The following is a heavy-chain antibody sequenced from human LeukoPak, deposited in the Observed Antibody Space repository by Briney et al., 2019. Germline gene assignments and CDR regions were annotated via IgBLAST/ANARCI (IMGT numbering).Heavy chain of an antibody. D-gene: IGHD2-2*02. Sequence: SQTPSLTCTVSGGSISSGDYYWSWIRQPPGKGLEWIGYIYYSGSTYYNPSLKSRVTISVDTSKNQFSLKLSSVTAADTAVYYCAREGTYCSSASCYTYFDYWGQGTLVTVSS. CDR1: GGSISSGDYY. CDR2: IYYSGST. V-gene: IGHV4-30-4*08. CDR3: AREGTYCSSASCYTYFDY. J-gene: IGHJ4*02.